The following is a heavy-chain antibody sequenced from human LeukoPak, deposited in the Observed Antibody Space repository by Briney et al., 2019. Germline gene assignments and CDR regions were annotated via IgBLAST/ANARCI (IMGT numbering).Heavy chain of an antibody. Sequence: TSETLSLTCTVSGGSIGSYYWSWIRQPPGKGLEWIGYIYYSGSTHYNPSLKSRVTISVDTSKNQFSLKLSSVTAADTAVYYCARYPHYPWGQGTLVTVSS. J-gene: IGHJ5*02. CDR1: GGSIGSYY. CDR2: IYYSGST. V-gene: IGHV4-59*01. CDR3: ARYPHYP.